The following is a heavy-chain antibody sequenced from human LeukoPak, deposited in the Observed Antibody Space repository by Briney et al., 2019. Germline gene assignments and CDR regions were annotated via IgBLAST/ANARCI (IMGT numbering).Heavy chain of an antibody. V-gene: IGHV4-34*01. CDR1: GGSFSGYY. D-gene: IGHD3-9*01. J-gene: IGHJ3*02. CDR2: INHSERT. Sequence: PSETLSLTCAVYGGSFSGYYWSWIRQPPGKGLEWIGEINHSERTNYNPSLKSRVTISVDTSKYQFSLNLSSVTAADTAVYYCAREDYDILTVGDAFDIWGQGTMVTVS. CDR3: AREDYDILTVGDAFDI.